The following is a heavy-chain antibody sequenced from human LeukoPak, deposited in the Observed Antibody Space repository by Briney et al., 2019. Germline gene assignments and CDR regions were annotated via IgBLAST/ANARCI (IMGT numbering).Heavy chain of an antibody. CDR3: ARIVGAPSPYYYYYYMDV. CDR2: IYTSGST. D-gene: IGHD1-26*01. Sequence: SETLSLTCTVSGGSISSYYWSWIRQPAGKGLEWIGRIYTSGSTNYNPSIKSRVTMSVDTSKNQFSLKLSSVTAADTAVYYCARIVGAPSPYYYYYYMDVWGKGTTVTVSS. V-gene: IGHV4-4*07. CDR1: GGSISSYY. J-gene: IGHJ6*03.